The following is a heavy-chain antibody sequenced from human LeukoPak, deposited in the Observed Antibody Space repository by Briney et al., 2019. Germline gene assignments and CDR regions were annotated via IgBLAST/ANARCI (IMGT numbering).Heavy chain of an antibody. CDR2: ISSSSSYI. D-gene: IGHD1-26*01. Sequence: GGSLRLSCAASGFTFSSYSMNWVRQAPGKGLGWVSSISSSSSYIYYADSVKGRFTISRDNAKNSLYLQMNSLGAEDTAVYYCASRLSQEVGATVLDYWGQGTLVTVSS. CDR3: ASRLSQEVGATVLDY. CDR1: GFTFSSYS. J-gene: IGHJ4*02. V-gene: IGHV3-21*01.